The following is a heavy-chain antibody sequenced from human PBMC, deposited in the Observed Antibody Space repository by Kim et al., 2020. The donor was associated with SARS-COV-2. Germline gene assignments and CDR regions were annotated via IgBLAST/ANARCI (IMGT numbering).Heavy chain of an antibody. V-gene: IGHV3-48*02. D-gene: IGHD3-10*01. Sequence: GGSLRLSCAASGFTFSSYSMNWVRQAPGKGLEWVSYISSSSSTIYYADSVKGRFTISRDNAKNSLYLQMNSLRDEDTAVYYCARERGITMVRGGFNWFDPWGQGTLVAVSS. J-gene: IGHJ5*02. CDR3: ARERGITMVRGGFNWFDP. CDR1: GFTFSSYS. CDR2: ISSSSSTI.